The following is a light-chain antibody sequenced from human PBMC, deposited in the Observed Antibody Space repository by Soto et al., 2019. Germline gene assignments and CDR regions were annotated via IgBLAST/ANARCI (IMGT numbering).Light chain of an antibody. J-gene: IGKJ4*01. CDR2: DAS. Sequence: EILLTQSPATLSLSPGERATLSCRASQSVSSYLTWYQQKPGQAPRLLIYDASNRATGIPARFSGSGSGTDFNLTISSLETEDFAVYECQQRSNWPLTFGGGTKVDIK. CDR1: QSVSSY. CDR3: QQRSNWPLT. V-gene: IGKV3-11*01.